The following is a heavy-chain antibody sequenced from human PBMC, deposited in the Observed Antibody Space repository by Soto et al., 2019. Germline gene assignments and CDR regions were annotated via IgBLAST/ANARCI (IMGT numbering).Heavy chain of an antibody. J-gene: IGHJ5*02. D-gene: IGHD2-21*01. V-gene: IGHV4-31*03. CDR1: GDSISRGGYY. Sequence: QVQLQESGPGLVKPSQTLSLTCTVSGDSISRGGYYWNWLRQHPRKGLEWIGYIYHNGSTIYNPSLKRRGPISVDTSKNRLALELSNVTAADTAVYYCARDGAGAYGLGWFDPWGQGSLVTVSS. CDR3: ARDGAGAYGLGWFDP. CDR2: IYHNGST.